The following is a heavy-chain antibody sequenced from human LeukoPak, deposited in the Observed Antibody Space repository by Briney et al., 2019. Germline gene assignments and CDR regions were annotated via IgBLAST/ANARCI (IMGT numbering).Heavy chain of an antibody. CDR2: IYHSGST. J-gene: IGHJ6*02. Sequence: PSETLTLTCAAYGGTFSNYYRSWIRQPPGKGLEWIWDIYHSGSTNYNPSLKSRVTISVDKSKNQFSLKLSTVTAADTAVYYCAEVIVGANTSDYYYGMDVWGQGTPVTVSS. D-gene: IGHD1-26*01. V-gene: IGHV4-34*08. CDR1: GGTFSNYY. CDR3: AEVIVGANTSDYYYGMDV.